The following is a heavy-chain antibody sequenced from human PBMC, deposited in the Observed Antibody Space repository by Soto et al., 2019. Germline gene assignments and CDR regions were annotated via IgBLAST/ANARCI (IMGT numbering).Heavy chain of an antibody. CDR1: GGTFSSYT. Sequence: QVQLVQSGAEVKKPGSSVKVSCKASGGTFSSYTISWVRQAPGQGLEWMGRIIPILGIANYAQKFQGRVTITADKSTSTAYKELSSLRSEDTAVYYCATDSSSWYDTNFDYWGQGTLVTVSS. CDR3: ATDSSSWYDTNFDY. J-gene: IGHJ4*02. V-gene: IGHV1-69*02. CDR2: IIPILGIA. D-gene: IGHD6-13*01.